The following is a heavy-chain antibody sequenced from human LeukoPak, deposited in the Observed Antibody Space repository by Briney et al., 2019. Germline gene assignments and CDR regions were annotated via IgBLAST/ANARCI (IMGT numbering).Heavy chain of an antibody. CDR3: AKDPGYCSGGSCYPYFDY. CDR1: GFTFSSYA. CDR2: ISGSGGST. Sequence: GGSLRLSCAASGFTFSSYAMSWVRQAPGKWLEWVSAISGSGGSTYYADSVKGRFTISRDNSKNTLYLQMNSLRAEDTAVYYCAKDPGYCSGGSCYPYFDYWGQGTLVTVSS. D-gene: IGHD2-15*01. V-gene: IGHV3-23*01. J-gene: IGHJ4*02.